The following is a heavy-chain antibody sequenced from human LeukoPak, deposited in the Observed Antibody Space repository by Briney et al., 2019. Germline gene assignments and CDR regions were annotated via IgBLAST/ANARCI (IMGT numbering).Heavy chain of an antibody. Sequence: SETLSLTCTVSGGSISSYYWSWIRQPPGKGLEWIGSIYHSGSTYYNPSLKSRVTISVDTSKNQFSLKLSSVTAADTAMYYCAREVADYGGYYYYHYMDVWGKGTTVTISS. CDR3: AREVADYGGYYYYHYMDV. CDR1: GGSISSYY. V-gene: IGHV4-59*12. D-gene: IGHD4-23*01. J-gene: IGHJ6*03. CDR2: IYHSGST.